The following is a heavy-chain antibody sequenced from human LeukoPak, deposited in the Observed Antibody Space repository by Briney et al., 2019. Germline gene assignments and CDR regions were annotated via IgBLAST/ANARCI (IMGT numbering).Heavy chain of an antibody. CDR3: ARVTYYHILTGSYSGGDFDH. CDR1: GYTLTSYD. J-gene: IGHJ4*02. V-gene: IGHV1-8*01. D-gene: IGHD3-9*01. Sequence: GASVKVSCKASGYTLTSYDINWVRQATGQGLEWMGWENPNSGNTGYAQNFQGRVTMTRDTSTSTAYMELSSLRSEDTAVYYCARVTYYHILTGSYSGGDFDHWGQGTLVTVSS. CDR2: ENPNSGNT.